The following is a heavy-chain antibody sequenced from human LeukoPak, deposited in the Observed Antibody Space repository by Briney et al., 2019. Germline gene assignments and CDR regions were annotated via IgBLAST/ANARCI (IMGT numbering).Heavy chain of an antibody. CDR1: GGSISSSSYY. Sequence: SETLSLTCTVSGGSISSSSYYWGWIRQPPGKGLEWIGSIYYSGSTYYNPSLKSRVTISVDTSKNQFSLKLSSVTAADTAVYYCARGNRYSEAFDIWGQGTMVTVSS. CDR2: IYYSGST. J-gene: IGHJ3*02. D-gene: IGHD5-18*01. CDR3: ARGNRYSEAFDI. V-gene: IGHV4-39*07.